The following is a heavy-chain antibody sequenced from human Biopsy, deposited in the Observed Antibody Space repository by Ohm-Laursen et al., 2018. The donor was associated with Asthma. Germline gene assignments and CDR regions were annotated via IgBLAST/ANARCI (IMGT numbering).Heavy chain of an antibody. D-gene: IGHD3-10*01. CDR1: GYTFNSAG. CDR3: ARAVDYSHYYGIDV. J-gene: IGHJ6*02. V-gene: IGHV1-18*01. CDR2: ISVYNGNT. Sequence: SVTVSCKTSGYTFNSAGITWARQAPGQGLEWMGWISVYNGNTKVAQKLQDRVTMITDTSTSTAYMELRSLRSDGTAVYFCARAVDYSHYYGIDVWGQGTTVTVS.